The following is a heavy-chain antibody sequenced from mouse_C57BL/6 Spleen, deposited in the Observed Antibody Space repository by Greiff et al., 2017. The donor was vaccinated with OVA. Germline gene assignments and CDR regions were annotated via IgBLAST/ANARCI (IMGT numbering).Heavy chain of an antibody. D-gene: IGHD1-1*01. J-gene: IGHJ2*01. CDR1: GYAFTNYL. V-gene: IGHV1-54*01. CDR3: ARGVYGCSSDY. Sequence: VQLQQSGAELVRPGTSVKVSCKASGYAFTNYLIEWVKQRPGQGLEWIGVINPGSGGTNYNEKFKGKATLTADKSSSTAYMQLSSLTSEDSAVYFGARGVYGCSSDYWGQGTTLTVSS. CDR2: INPGSGGT.